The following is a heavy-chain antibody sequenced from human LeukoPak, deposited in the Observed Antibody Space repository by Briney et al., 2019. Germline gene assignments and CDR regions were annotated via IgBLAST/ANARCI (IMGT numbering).Heavy chain of an antibody. CDR2: ISGSGGST. V-gene: IGHV3-23*01. D-gene: IGHD6-19*01. CDR3: ARVGSGWDYYYYYYMDV. J-gene: IGHJ6*03. Sequence: GGTLRLSCAASGFTFSSYGMSWVRQAPGKGLEWVSAISGSGGSTYYADSVKGRFTISRDNAKNSLYLQMNSLRAEDTAVYYCARVGSGWDYYYYYYMDVWGKGTTVTISS. CDR1: GFTFSSYG.